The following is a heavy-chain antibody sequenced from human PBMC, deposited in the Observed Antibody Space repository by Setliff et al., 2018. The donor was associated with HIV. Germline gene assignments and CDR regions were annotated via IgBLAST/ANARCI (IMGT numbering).Heavy chain of an antibody. CDR3: AREPTYYYGSSGPYDAFDI. CDR2: ISYDGNVK. J-gene: IGHJ3*02. V-gene: IGHV3-30*04. D-gene: IGHD3-22*01. Sequence: LRLSCAASGFTFSYFAMHWVRQAPGKGLEWVAVISYDGNVKYYADSVKGRFTISRDNSKNTLYVQMNSLRPEDTAVYYCAREPTYYYGSSGPYDAFDIWGQGTMVTVSS. CDR1: GFTFSYFA.